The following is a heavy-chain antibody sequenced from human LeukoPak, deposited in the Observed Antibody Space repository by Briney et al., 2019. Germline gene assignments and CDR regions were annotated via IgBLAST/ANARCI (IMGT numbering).Heavy chain of an antibody. J-gene: IGHJ4*02. D-gene: IGHD3-10*01. CDR1: GFTFSNYA. V-gene: IGHV3-23*01. Sequence: GGSLRLSCVASGFTFSNYAMSWVRQAPGKGLEWVSSISGTAGSTYYADSVKGRFTISRDSSKNTLYLQMNNLRAEDTAVYYCAKEDTYGTTNFDYWGQGTLVTVSS. CDR2: ISGTAGST. CDR3: AKEDTYGTTNFDY.